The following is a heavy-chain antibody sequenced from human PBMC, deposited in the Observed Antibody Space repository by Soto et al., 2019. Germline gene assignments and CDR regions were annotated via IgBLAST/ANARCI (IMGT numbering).Heavy chain of an antibody. CDR3: ARTGPEYYDYIWGRENYYYYMDV. D-gene: IGHD3-16*01. V-gene: IGHV4-39*01. Sequence: SETLSLTCTVSGGSISSSSYYWGWIRQPPGKGLEWIGSIYYSGSTYYNPSLKSRVTISVDTSKNQFSLKLSSVTAADTAVYYCARTGPEYYDYIWGRENYYYYMDVWGKGTTVTVSS. J-gene: IGHJ6*03. CDR2: IYYSGST. CDR1: GGSISSSSYY.